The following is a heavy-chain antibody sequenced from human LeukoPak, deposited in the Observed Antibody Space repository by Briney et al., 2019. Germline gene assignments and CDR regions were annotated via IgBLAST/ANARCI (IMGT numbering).Heavy chain of an antibody. CDR3: ASAGVGSTDY. D-gene: IGHD3-3*01. J-gene: IGHJ4*02. CDR2: ISGSGGST. V-gene: IGHV3-23*01. Sequence: PGRSLRLSCAASGFIFRDYAVNWVRQAPGKGLEWVSHISGSGGSTYYADSVKGRFTISRDNSKNTLYLQMNSLRAEDTAVYYCASAGVGSTDYWGQGTLVTVSS. CDR1: GFIFRDYA.